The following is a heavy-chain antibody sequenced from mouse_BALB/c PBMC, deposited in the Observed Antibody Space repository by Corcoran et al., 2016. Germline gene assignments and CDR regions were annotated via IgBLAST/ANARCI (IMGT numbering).Heavy chain of an antibody. CDR2: INPYNDGT. V-gene: IGHV1S136*01. CDR3: ARWRQLGLQDWFAY. D-gene: IGHD3-1*01. J-gene: IGHJ3*01. Sequence: EDQLQQSGPELVKPGASVKMSCKASGYTFTSYVMHWVKQKPGQGLEWIGYINPYNDGTKYNEKFKGKATLTSDKSSSTAYMELSSLTSEDSAVYYCARWRQLGLQDWFAYGGQGTLVTVSA. CDR1: GYTFTSYV.